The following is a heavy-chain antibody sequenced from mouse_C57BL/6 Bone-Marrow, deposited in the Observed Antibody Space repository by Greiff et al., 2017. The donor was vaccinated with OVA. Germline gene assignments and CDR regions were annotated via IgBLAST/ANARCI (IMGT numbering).Heavy chain of an antibody. J-gene: IGHJ1*03. CDR3: ARTLYYYGSSHWYFDV. D-gene: IGHD1-1*01. CDR2: IDPSDSYT. Sequence: QVQLQQPGAELVRPGTSVKLSCKASGYTFTSYWMHWVKQRPGQGLEWIGVIDPSDSYTNYNQKFKGKATLTVDTSSSTAYMQLSSLTSEDSAVYYCARTLYYYGSSHWYFDVWGTGTTVTVSS. V-gene: IGHV1-59*01. CDR1: GYTFTSYW.